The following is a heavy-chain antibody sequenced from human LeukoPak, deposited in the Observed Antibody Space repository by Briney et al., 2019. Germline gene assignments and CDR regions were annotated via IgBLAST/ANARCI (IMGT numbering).Heavy chain of an antibody. Sequence: SETLSLTCAVYGGSFSGYYWSWIRQPPGKGLEWIGEINHSGSTNYNPSLKSRVTISVDTSKNQFSLKLSSVTAADTAVYYCARAPWGFGELWYFDYWGQGTLVTVSS. V-gene: IGHV4-34*01. CDR1: GGSFSGYY. J-gene: IGHJ4*02. CDR2: INHSGST. D-gene: IGHD3-10*01. CDR3: ARAPWGFGELWYFDY.